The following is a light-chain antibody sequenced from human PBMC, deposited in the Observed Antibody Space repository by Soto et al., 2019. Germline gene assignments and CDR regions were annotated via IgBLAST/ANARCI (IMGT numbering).Light chain of an antibody. V-gene: IGLV1-40*01. CDR2: GNN. Sequence: QSVLTQPPSVSGAPGQRVTISCTGSSSSIGAGYDVHWYQQLPGTAPKLLIYGNNNRPSGVPDRFSGSKSGTSASLAITGLQAEDEADYYCQSYDNGLSGCVIFGGGTKVTVL. CDR1: SSSIGAGYD. J-gene: IGLJ2*01. CDR3: QSYDNGLSGCVI.